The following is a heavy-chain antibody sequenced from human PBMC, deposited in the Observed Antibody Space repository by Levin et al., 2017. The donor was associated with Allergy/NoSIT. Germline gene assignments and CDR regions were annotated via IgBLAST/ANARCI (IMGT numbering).Heavy chain of an antibody. D-gene: IGHD5-12*01. V-gene: IGHV3-74*01. Sequence: GESLKISCVVSGFTFSSHWMHWVRQAPGKGLVWLSRINSDGIATNYADSVKGRFTISRDNAKNTLYLQMNSLRAEDTAVYYCARAGVDIVTTINYYYYYYMDVWGKGTTVTVSS. J-gene: IGHJ6*03. CDR3: ARAGVDIVTTINYYYYYYMDV. CDR2: INSDGIAT. CDR1: GFTFSSHW.